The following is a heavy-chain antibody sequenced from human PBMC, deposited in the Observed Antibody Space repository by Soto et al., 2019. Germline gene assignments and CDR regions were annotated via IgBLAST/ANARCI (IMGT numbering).Heavy chain of an antibody. Sequence: GGSLRLSCVASGFTFSNYAMNWVRQAPGKGLEWVSGISGSGDSTYYADSVKGRFTISRDNSKNTLYLQMNSLRAEDTAVYYCVENPGSDWMIDVLGFWGQGTLVTVSS. D-gene: IGHD3-9*01. J-gene: IGHJ4*02. CDR1: GFTFSNYA. CDR2: ISGSGDST. V-gene: IGHV3-23*01. CDR3: VENPGSDWMIDVLGF.